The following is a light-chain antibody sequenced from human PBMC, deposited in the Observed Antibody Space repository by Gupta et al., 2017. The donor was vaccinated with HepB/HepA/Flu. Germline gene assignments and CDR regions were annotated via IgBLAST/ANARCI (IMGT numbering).Light chain of an antibody. V-gene: IGKV3-15*01. CDR1: QSVSSN. J-gene: IGKJ2*01. Sequence: EIVMTQSPPTLSVSPGERATLSCRASQSVSSNLAWYQQKPGQSPMLLISGAFTRAMGLPARFSGSGSGKEFTLTISSRQSEDFAVYYCQQYNNWPLHTFGEGTKMEIK. CDR3: QQYNNWPLHT. CDR2: GAF.